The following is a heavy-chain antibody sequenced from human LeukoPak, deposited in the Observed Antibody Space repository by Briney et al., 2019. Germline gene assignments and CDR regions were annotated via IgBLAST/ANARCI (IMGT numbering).Heavy chain of an antibody. CDR1: GFTFSSYW. CDR3: ARAAYTPLTYYDSSGAFGY. D-gene: IGHD3-22*01. Sequence: GGSLRLSCAASGFTFSSYWMNWVRQAPGKGLEWVSYISSSGSTIYYADSVKGRFTISRDNAKNSLYLQMNSLRAEDTAVYYCARAAYTPLTYYDSSGAFGYWGQGTLVTVSS. J-gene: IGHJ4*02. CDR2: ISSSGSTI. V-gene: IGHV3-48*04.